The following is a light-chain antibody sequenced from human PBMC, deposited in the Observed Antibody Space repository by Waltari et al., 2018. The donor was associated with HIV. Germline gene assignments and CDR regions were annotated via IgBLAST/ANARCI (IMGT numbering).Light chain of an antibody. CDR2: AAS. Sequence: TQMTQSPSSLSASVGDRVTITCRASQSIGPFLNWYHHRPGRGPKLLISAASSLQSGVPSRFSGSVSGTDFTLIISNLQPEDLGAYYCLQTYSTPPTFGQGTKLEIK. J-gene: IGKJ2*01. CDR3: LQTYSTPPT. V-gene: IGKV1-39*01. CDR1: QSIGPF.